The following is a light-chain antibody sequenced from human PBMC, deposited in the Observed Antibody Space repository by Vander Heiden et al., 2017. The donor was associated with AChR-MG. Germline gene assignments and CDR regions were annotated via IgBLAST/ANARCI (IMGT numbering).Light chain of an antibody. CDR3: QQYDSSPRT. CDR1: QSVSSNY. V-gene: IGKV3-20*01. CDR2: GAS. Sequence: EIVLTQSPGTLSLSQGERATPACRASQSVSSNYLAWYQQKPGQAPRLLIYGASSRATGIPDRFSGSVSGTDFALTISRLEPEDFAVYYCQQYDSSPRTFGQGTKVEIK. J-gene: IGKJ1*01.